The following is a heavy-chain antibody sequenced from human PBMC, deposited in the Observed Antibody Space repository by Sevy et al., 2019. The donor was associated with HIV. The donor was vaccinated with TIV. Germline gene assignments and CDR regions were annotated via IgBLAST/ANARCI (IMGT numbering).Heavy chain of an antibody. CDR1: GFTFSDYY. D-gene: IGHD6-13*01. Sequence: GGSLRLSCAASGFTFSDYYMSWIRQAPGKGLEWVSYISSSGSTIYYADSVKGRFTTSRDNAKNSLYLQMNSLRAEDTAVYYCARESPIATAGTLGWGQGTLVTVSS. V-gene: IGHV3-11*01. J-gene: IGHJ4*02. CDR3: ARESPIATAGTLG. CDR2: ISSSGSTI.